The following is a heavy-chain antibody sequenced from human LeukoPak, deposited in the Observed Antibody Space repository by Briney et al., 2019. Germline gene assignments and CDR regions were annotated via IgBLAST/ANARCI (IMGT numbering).Heavy chain of an antibody. CDR2: IYYSGST. CDR3: ARGLKCSTTSCYPGGTFDP. V-gene: IGHV4-31*03. CDR1: GGSISSGGYY. D-gene: IGHD2-2*01. Sequence: PSETLSLTCTVSGGSISSGGYYWSWIRQHPGKGLEWIGYIYYSGSTYYNPSLKSRVTISVDTSKNQFSLKLSSVTAADTAVYYCARGLKCSTTSCYPGGTFDPWGQGTLVTVSS. J-gene: IGHJ5*02.